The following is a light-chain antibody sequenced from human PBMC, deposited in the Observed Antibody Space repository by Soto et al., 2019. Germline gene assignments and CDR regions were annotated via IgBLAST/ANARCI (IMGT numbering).Light chain of an antibody. Sequence: QLVLTQPASVSGSPGQSITISCTGTSSDVGAYNYVSWYQQHPGKAPKLMIYDVTDRPSGVSNRFSASKSGSTASLTISGLRAEDEADYYCSSFTSNSILVFGGGTKLTVL. V-gene: IGLV2-14*03. CDR1: SSDVGAYNY. J-gene: IGLJ2*01. CDR3: SSFTSNSILV. CDR2: DVT.